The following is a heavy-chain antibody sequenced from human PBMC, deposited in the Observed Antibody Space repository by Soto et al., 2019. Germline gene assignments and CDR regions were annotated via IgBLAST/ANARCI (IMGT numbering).Heavy chain of an antibody. V-gene: IGHV4-59*01. Sequence: SETLSLTCTVSGGSISSYYWSWIRQPPGKGLEWIVYIYYSGSTNYNPSLKSRVTISVVTSKNQFSLKLSSVTAADTALYYCARVWCSGGSCWYFDYWGQGTLVTVSS. CDR1: GGSISSYY. CDR2: IYYSGST. J-gene: IGHJ4*02. D-gene: IGHD2-15*01. CDR3: ARVWCSGGSCWYFDY.